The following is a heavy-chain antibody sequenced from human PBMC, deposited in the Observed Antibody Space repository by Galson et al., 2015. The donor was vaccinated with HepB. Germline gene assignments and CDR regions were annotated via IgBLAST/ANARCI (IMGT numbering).Heavy chain of an antibody. CDR1: GFTFSNYN. Sequence: SLRLSCAASGFTFSNYNMNWVRQTPGKGLEWVSFISSSNTYIYYADSMKGRFTISRDNAKNSLFLQMNSLRVEDTAVYYCARTPRGLMNLDYWGQGTLLIVSS. CDR3: ARTPRGLMNLDY. V-gene: IGHV3-21*01. CDR2: ISSSNTYI. D-gene: IGHD3-10*01. J-gene: IGHJ4*02.